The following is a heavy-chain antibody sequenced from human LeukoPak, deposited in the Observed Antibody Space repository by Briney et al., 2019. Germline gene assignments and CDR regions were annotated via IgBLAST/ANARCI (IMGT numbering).Heavy chain of an antibody. D-gene: IGHD3-22*01. J-gene: IGHJ3*02. V-gene: IGHV4-34*01. Sequence: SETLSLTCAVYGGSFSGYYWSWIRQPPGKGLEWIGEINHSGSTNYNPSLKSRVTISVDTTKNQFSLKLSSVTAADTAVYYCARGWDSSGSSYDAFDIWGQGTMVTVSS. CDR1: GGSFSGYY. CDR2: INHSGST. CDR3: ARGWDSSGSSYDAFDI.